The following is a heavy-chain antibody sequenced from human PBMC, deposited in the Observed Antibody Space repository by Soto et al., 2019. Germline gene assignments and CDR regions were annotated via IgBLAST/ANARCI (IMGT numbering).Heavy chain of an antibody. CDR2: IIPIFGTA. Sequence: SVKVSCKASGGTFSSCAISWVRQAPGQGLEWMGGIIPIFGTANYAQKFQGRVTITADESTSTAYMELSSLRSEDTAVYYCARGRDIVVVVAATPAQSYYYYGMDVWGQGTTVTVSS. V-gene: IGHV1-69*13. CDR3: ARGRDIVVVVAATPAQSYYYYGMDV. D-gene: IGHD2-15*01. CDR1: GGTFSSCA. J-gene: IGHJ6*02.